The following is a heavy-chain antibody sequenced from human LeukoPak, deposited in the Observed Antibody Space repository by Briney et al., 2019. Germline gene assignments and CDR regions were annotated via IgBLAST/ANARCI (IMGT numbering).Heavy chain of an antibody. D-gene: IGHD3-10*01. CDR1: GFTFSSYW. CDR3: AKDSGTFGTYCYGSGSPFDY. V-gene: IGHV3-7*01. J-gene: IGHJ4*02. CDR2: IKQDGSEK. Sequence: GGSLRLSCAASGFTFSSYWMSWVRQAPGKGLEWVANIKQDGSEKYYVDSVKGRFTISRDNSKNTLYLQMNSLRAEDTAVYYCAKDSGTFGTYCYGSGSPFDYWGQGTLVTVSS.